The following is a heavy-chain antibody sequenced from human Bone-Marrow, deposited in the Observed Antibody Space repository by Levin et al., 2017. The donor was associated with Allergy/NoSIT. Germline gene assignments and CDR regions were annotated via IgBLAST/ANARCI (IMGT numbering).Heavy chain of an antibody. CDR3: ARWGAAAGSDDALDI. J-gene: IGHJ3*02. D-gene: IGHD6-13*01. CDR1: GSTFSGYG. CDR2: IWYDGDTK. V-gene: IGHV3-33*01. Sequence: RTGGSLRLSCAASGSTFSGYGMHWVRQAPGKGLEWVAVIWYDGDTKYYADSVKGRFTISRDNSKNILYLQMDSLRAEDTAVYYCARWGAAAGSDDALDIWGQGTMVIVSS.